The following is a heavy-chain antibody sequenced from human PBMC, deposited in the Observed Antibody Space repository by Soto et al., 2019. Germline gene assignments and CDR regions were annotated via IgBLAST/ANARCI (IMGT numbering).Heavy chain of an antibody. CDR1: GGSISSGGYY. V-gene: IGHV4-31*03. J-gene: IGHJ6*02. D-gene: IGHD6-13*01. CDR2: IYYSRST. Sequence: QVQLQESGPGLVKPSQTLSLTCTVSGGSISSGGYYWSWIRQHPGKGREWIGYIYYSRSTYYNPSLKSRVTILVDTSTNQFSLKLSSVTGADMAVYYCAGGSSSSWYGRHNGMDVWGQGTTVTVSS. CDR3: AGGSSSSWYGRHNGMDV.